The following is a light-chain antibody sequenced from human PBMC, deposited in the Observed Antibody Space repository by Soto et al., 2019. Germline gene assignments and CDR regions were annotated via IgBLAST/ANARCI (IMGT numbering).Light chain of an antibody. V-gene: IGLV1-44*01. Sequence: QSVLTQPPSASGTPGQRVTISCSGRNSNIGSNTVDWYQQFPGTAPKLLIHSTNQRPSGVPDRFSGSKSGTSVSLAISGLQSEDEADYSCAAWDDSLNGVVFGGGTKLTVL. CDR1: NSNIGSNT. CDR3: AAWDDSLNGVV. J-gene: IGLJ3*02. CDR2: STN.